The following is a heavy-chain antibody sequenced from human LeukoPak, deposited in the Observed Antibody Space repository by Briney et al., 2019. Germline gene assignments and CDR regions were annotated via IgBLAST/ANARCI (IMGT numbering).Heavy chain of an antibody. CDR2: IIPIFGTA. V-gene: IGHV1-69*13. CDR1: GGTFSSYA. CDR3: ARDRYGYCSSTSCAYFDL. Sequence: ASVKVSCKASGGTFSSYAISWMRQAPGQGLEWMGGIIPIFGTAKYTQKFQGRVTITADESTSTAYMELSSLRSKDTAVYYCARDRYGYCSSTSCAYFDLWGRGTLVTVSS. J-gene: IGHJ2*01. D-gene: IGHD2-2*01.